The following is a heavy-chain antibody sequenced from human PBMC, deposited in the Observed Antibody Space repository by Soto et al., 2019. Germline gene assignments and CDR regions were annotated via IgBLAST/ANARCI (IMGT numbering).Heavy chain of an antibody. V-gene: IGHV4-34*01. Sequence: NPSETLSLTCAVYGGSFSGYYWSWIRQPPGKGLEWIGEINHSGSTNYNPSLKSRVTISVDTSKNQFSLKLSSVTAADTAVYYCARGPYSGGKYGDRNPRLGVFYFQHWGQGTLVTVSS. CDR2: INHSGST. CDR3: ARGPYSGGKYGDRNPRLGVFYFQH. D-gene: IGHD4-17*01. CDR1: GGSFSGYY. J-gene: IGHJ1*01.